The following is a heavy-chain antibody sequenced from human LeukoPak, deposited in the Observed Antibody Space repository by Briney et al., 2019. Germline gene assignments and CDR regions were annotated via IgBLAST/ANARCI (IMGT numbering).Heavy chain of an antibody. D-gene: IGHD3-22*01. CDR1: GDSVSSNSAA. CDR2: TYYRSKGYN. V-gene: IGHV6-1*01. Sequence: SQTLSLTCAISGDSVSSNSAAWNWIRQSPSRGLEWLGRTYYRSKGYNDYAVSVKSRITINPDTCKNQFSLQLNSVTPEDTAVYYCARATYYYDSSGLRVFDYWGQGTLVTVSS. J-gene: IGHJ4*02. CDR3: ARATYYYDSSGLRVFDY.